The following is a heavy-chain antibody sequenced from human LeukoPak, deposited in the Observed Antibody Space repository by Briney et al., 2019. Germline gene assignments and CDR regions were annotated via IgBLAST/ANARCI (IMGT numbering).Heavy chain of an antibody. CDR3: ARAFLRPYSSGWSLFDY. J-gene: IGHJ4*02. CDR2: IIPIFGTA. CDR1: GGTYSSYA. Sequence: SVKVSCKASGGTYSSYAISWVRQAPGQGLEWMGGIIPIFGTANYAQKFQGRVTITADESTSTAYMELSSLRSEDTAVYYCARAFLRPYSSGWSLFDYWGQGTLVTVSS. V-gene: IGHV1-69*01. D-gene: IGHD6-19*01.